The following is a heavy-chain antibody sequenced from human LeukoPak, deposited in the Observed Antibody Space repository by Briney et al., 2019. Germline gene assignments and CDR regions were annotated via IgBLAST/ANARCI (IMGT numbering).Heavy chain of an antibody. CDR2: IHPSGIA. Sequence: PSETLSLTCTVSGASINKDYWAWIRQPAGKGLEWIGRIHPSGIAHQNPSLRGRVTMSIDASKNQFSLNLSSVTAADTAVYYCVRDEYRDVWGKGTTVTVSS. CDR3: VRDEYRDV. V-gene: IGHV4-4*07. J-gene: IGHJ6*04. CDR1: GASINKDY. D-gene: IGHD2/OR15-2a*01.